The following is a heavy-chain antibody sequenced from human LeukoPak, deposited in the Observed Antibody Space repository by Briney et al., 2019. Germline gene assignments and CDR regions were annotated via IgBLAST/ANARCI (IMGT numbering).Heavy chain of an antibody. V-gene: IGHV5-51*01. Sequence: GESLKISCKGSGYSFTSYWIGWVRQMPGKGLEWMGIIYPGDSDTRYSPSFQGQVTISAAKSISTAYLQWSSLKASDTAMYYCARRFHYDSSGYYYEAPFDYWGQGTLVTVSS. CDR3: ARRFHYDSSGYYYEAPFDY. CDR2: IYPGDSDT. D-gene: IGHD3-22*01. CDR1: GYSFTSYW. J-gene: IGHJ4*02.